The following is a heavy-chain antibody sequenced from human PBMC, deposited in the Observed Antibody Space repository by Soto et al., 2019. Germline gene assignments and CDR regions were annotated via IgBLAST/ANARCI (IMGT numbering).Heavy chain of an antibody. CDR3: ARESSSSWYGDYNWFDP. CDR1: GYTFTSYA. V-gene: IGHV1-3*01. J-gene: IGHJ5*02. D-gene: IGHD6-13*01. CDR2: INAGNGNT. Sequence: ASVKVSCKASGYTFTSYAMHWVRQAPGQRLEWMGWINAGNGNTKYSQKFQGRVTITRDTSASTAYMELSSLGSEDTAVYYCARESSSSWYGDYNWFDPWSQGTLVTSP.